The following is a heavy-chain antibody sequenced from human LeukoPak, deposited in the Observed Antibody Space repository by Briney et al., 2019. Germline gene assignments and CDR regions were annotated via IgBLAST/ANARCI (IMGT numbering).Heavy chain of an antibody. J-gene: IGHJ4*02. CDR1: GFTFSSSA. Sequence: GGSLTLFRAASGFTFSSSAMRWLRQAPGKELEWVSAISNNGGYTYYADSVQGRFTISRDNSKSTLGPQMNSLRAEDTAIYYCAKQLGYCSDGSCYFPYWGQGTLVTVS. CDR2: ISNNGGYT. D-gene: IGHD2-15*01. CDR3: AKQLGYCSDGSCYFPY. V-gene: IGHV3-23*01.